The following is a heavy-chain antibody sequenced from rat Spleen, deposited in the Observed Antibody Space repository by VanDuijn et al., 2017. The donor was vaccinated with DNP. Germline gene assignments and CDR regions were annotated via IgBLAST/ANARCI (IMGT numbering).Heavy chain of an antibody. CDR2: IGSPAYAP. D-gene: IGHD4-3*01. V-gene: IGHV5-22*01. Sequence: EVQLVESGGGLVQPGRSLKLSCAASGFTFRAYYIAWVRQAPAKGLEWVAYIGSPAYAPYHGDSVKGRFTISRDNAKSTLYLQMNSLRSEDMATYYCVRWNSGHFDYWGQGVMVTVSS. J-gene: IGHJ2*01. CDR1: GFTFRAYY. CDR3: VRWNSGHFDY.